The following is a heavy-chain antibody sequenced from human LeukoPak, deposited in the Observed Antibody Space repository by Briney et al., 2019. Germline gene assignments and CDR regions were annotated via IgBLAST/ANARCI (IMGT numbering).Heavy chain of an antibody. J-gene: IGHJ3*02. V-gene: IGHV4-34*01. CDR2: IDHSGST. Sequence: SETLSLTCAVYGGSVSAYYWNWIRQPPGKGLEWIGEIDHSGSTNYNPSLKSRGTISVDTSNNQFSLKLSSVTAADTAVYYCARITDRTIFGEIMHGFDIWGQGTPVTVSS. CDR3: ARITDRTIFGEIMHGFDI. D-gene: IGHD3-3*01. CDR1: GGSVSAYY.